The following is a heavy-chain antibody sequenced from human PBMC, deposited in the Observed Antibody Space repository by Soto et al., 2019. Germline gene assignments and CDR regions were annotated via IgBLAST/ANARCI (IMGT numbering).Heavy chain of an antibody. V-gene: IGHV4-61*01. CDR2: IYYSGST. D-gene: IGHD6-6*01. CDR3: ARDKRVYSSSSLWWFDP. CDR1: GGSVSSGSYY. Sequence: SETLSLTCTVSGGSVSSGSYYWNWIRQPPGKGLEWIGYIYYSGSTNYNPSLKSRVTISVDTSKNQFSLKLSSVTAADTAVYYCARDKRVYSSSSLWWFDPWGQGTLVTVSS. J-gene: IGHJ5*02.